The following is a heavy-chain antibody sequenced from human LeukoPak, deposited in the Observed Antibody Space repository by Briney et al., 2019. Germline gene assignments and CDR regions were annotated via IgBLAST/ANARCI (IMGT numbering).Heavy chain of an antibody. J-gene: IGHJ6*03. Sequence: SVKVSCKASGGTFSSYAISWVRQAPGQGLEWMGGIIPIFGTANYAQKFQGRVTITTDESTSTAYMELSSLRSEDTAVYYCASDVVPAAKGYYMDVWGKGTTVTVSS. V-gene: IGHV1-69*05. CDR3: ASDVVPAAKGYYMDV. D-gene: IGHD2-2*01. CDR2: IIPIFGTA. CDR1: GGTFSSYA.